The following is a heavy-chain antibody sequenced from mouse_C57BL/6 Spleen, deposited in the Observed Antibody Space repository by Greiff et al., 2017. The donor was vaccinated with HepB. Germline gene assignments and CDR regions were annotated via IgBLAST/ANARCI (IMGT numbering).Heavy chain of an antibody. CDR2: ISSGGSYT. J-gene: IGHJ2*01. Sequence: EVNVVESGGDLVKPGGSLKLSCAASGFTFSSYGMSWVRQTPDKRLEWVATISSGGSYTYYPDSVKGRFTISRDNAKNTLYLQMSSLKSEDTAMYYCARGLFITTVVAPFDYWGQGTTLTVSS. CDR1: GFTFSSYG. CDR3: ARGLFITTVVAPFDY. V-gene: IGHV5-6*01. D-gene: IGHD1-1*01.